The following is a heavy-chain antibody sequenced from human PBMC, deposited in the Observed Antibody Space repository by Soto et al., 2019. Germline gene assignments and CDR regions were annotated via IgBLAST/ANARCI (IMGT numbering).Heavy chain of an antibody. CDR3: ARGRRVLTTYKIFGVVPPFGYWFDP. CDR1: GYTFTSDG. J-gene: IGHJ5*02. V-gene: IGHV1-18*01. CDR2: ISAYNGNT. Sequence: ASVKVSCKASGYTFTSDGISWVRQAPGQGLEWMGWISAYNGNTNYAQKLQGRVTMTTDTSTSTAYMELRSLRSDDTAVYYCARGRRVLTTYKIFGVVPPFGYWFDPWGQGTLVTVSS. D-gene: IGHD3-3*01.